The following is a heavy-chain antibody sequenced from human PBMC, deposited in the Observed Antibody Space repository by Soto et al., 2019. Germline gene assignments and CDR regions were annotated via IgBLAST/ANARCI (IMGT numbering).Heavy chain of an antibody. J-gene: IGHJ4*02. CDR3: ARMVYGDYPNFDY. CDR1: GGSFSGYY. Sequence: SETLSLTCAVYGGSFSGYYWSWIRQPPGKGLEWIGEINHSGSTNYNPSLKSRVTISVDTSKNQFSLKLSSVTAADTAVYYCARMVYGDYPNFDYWGQGTLVTVS. CDR2: INHSGST. D-gene: IGHD4-17*01. V-gene: IGHV4-34*01.